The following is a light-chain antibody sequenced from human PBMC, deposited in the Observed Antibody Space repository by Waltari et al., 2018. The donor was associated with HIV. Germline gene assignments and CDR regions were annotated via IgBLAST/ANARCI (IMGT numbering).Light chain of an antibody. CDR1: SSNIGNNA. CDR2: YDD. Sequence: QSVLTQPPSVSEAPRQRVTISCSGSSSNIGNNAVNWYQHLPGKAPKLLIYYDDLLPSGGSDRFSGSKSGTSASLAISGLQSEDDADYYCAAWDDSLNGYVFGTGTKVTVL. CDR3: AAWDDSLNGYV. V-gene: IGLV1-36*01. J-gene: IGLJ1*01.